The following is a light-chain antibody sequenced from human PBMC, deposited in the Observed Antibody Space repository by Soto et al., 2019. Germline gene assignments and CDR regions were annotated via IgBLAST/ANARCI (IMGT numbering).Light chain of an antibody. CDR3: QQYGSSALT. J-gene: IGKJ4*01. Sequence: DSVLTHSPGTLSLSPGERATLSCRASHSVSTSYLAWYQQKPGQAPRLLISGASIRATGIPDRFSGSGSGTDFTVTISRLEPYDCAVYYCQQYGSSALTVGGGTKVEIK. CDR1: HSVSTSY. CDR2: GAS. V-gene: IGKV3-20*01.